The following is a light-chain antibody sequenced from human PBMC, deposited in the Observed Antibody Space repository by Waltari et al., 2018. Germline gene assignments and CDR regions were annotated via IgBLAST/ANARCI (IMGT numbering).Light chain of an antibody. CDR1: IDDIGTYYF. Sequence: QPPLTQPASVSGSVGPSITISCTGTIDDIGTYYFVSWYQQYPGKAPKLIIYDVTDRPSGISHRFSGSKSGNTASLIISGLQDEDEADYHCSSYTSSGTRVFGTGTTVTVL. CDR2: DVT. CDR3: SSYTSSGTRV. V-gene: IGLV2-14*03. J-gene: IGLJ1*01.